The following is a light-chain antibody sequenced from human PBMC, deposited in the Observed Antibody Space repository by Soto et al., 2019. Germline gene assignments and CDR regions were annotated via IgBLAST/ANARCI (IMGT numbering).Light chain of an antibody. CDR1: SSDVGGYNY. CDR3: CSYAGRYTYV. V-gene: IGLV2-11*01. CDR2: DVT. J-gene: IGLJ1*01. Sequence: QSLLTQPRSVSGSPGQSVTISCTGTSSDVGGYNYVSWYQQHPGKAPKLMIYDVTKRPSGVPDRFSGSKSGKTASLIISGLQAEDEADYYCCSYAGRYTYVFGTGTKLTVL.